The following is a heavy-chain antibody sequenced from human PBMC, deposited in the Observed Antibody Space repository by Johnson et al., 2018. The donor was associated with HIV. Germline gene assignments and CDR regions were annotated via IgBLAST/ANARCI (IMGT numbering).Heavy chain of an antibody. D-gene: IGHD1-26*01. CDR1: GFTFDDYG. CDR2: IGTAGDT. J-gene: IGHJ3*02. V-gene: IGHV3-20*04. Sequence: EVQLVESGGSVVRPGGSLRLSCAASGFTFDDYGMSWVRQAPGKWLEWVSGIGTAGDTYYPGSVKGRFTISRENAKNSLYLQMNNLRAEDTALYYCARRWELHSNAFDIWGQGTMVTVSS. CDR3: ARRWELHSNAFDI.